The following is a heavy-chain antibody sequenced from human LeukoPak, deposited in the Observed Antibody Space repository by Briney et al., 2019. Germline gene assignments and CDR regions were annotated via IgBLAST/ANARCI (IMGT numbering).Heavy chain of an antibody. CDR3: AKSSLGYGMDV. D-gene: IGHD7-27*01. J-gene: IGHJ6*02. CDR1: GFPFSSYA. Sequence: GGSLRLSCAASGFPFSSYAMTWVRQAPGKGLEWVSAISGSAGSTYYADSVKGRFTISRDKSKNALYLQMNSLRAEDTALYYCAKSSLGYGMDVWGQGTTVTVSS. V-gene: IGHV3-23*01. CDR2: ISGSAGST.